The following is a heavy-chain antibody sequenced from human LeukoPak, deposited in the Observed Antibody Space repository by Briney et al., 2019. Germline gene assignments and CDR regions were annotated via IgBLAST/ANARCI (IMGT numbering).Heavy chain of an antibody. D-gene: IGHD1-26*01. J-gene: IGHJ4*02. V-gene: IGHV4-59*01. CDR2: IYYSGST. Sequence: PSETLSLTCTVSGGSISSYYWSWIRQPPGKGLEWIGYIYYSGSTNYNPSLKSRVTISVGTSKNQFSLKLSSVTAADTAVYYCTLLQRGAVGYWGQGTLVTVSS. CDR3: TLLQRGAVGY. CDR1: GGSISSYY.